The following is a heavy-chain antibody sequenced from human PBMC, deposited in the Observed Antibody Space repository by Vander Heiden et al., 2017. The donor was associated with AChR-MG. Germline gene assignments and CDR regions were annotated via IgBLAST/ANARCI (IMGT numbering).Heavy chain of an antibody. D-gene: IGHD2-2*01. Sequence: QVQLVQSGAEVKKPGSSVRVSCKASGGTLRSYAIRWVGQAHGQGLEWMGGISPSVGTANYAQKVQGRVTITADESTSTAYMELSSLRSEDTAVYYCARDRPGYCSSTSCYRYYYGMDVWGQGTTVTVSS. J-gene: IGHJ6*02. CDR3: ARDRPGYCSSTSCYRYYYGMDV. CDR1: GGTLRSYA. V-gene: IGHV1-69*01. CDR2: ISPSVGTA.